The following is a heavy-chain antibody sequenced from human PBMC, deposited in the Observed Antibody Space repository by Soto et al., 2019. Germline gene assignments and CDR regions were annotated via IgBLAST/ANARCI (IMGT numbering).Heavy chain of an antibody. D-gene: IGHD6-19*01. CDR3: ARIPYSSASFDY. V-gene: IGHV4-59*02. CDR1: GFSVSSTY. Sequence: SETLSLTCTVSGFSVSSTYWGWVRQSPGKGLEWIGYVYNSGSTIYSPSLRSRITISVDPSKNQFSLRLRSVTAADTAVYYCARIPYSSASFDYWGQGNLVTV. J-gene: IGHJ4*02. CDR2: VYNSGST.